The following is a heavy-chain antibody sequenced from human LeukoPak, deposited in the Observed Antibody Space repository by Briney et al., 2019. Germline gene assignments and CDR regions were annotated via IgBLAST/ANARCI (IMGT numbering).Heavy chain of an antibody. V-gene: IGHV4-59*01. CDR3: ARYYYDSSGYGGAFDY. D-gene: IGHD3-22*01. CDR1: GGSISSYY. Sequence: SETLSLTCTVSGGSISSYYWSWIRQPPGKGLEWIGYIYYSGSTNYNPSLKSRVTISVDTSKNQLSLKLSSVTAADTAVYYCARYYYDSSGYGGAFDYWGQGTLVTVSS. CDR2: IYYSGST. J-gene: IGHJ4*02.